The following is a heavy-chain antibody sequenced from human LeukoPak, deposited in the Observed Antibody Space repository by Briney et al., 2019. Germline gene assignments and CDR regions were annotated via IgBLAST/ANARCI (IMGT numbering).Heavy chain of an antibody. CDR1: GGSISSSSYY. Sequence: PSETLSLTCTVSGGSISSSSYYWGWIRQPPGKGLEWIGSIYYSGSTYYNPSLKSRVTISVDTSKNQFSLRPSSVTAADTAVYYCARVPTTIGWYYFDYWGQGTLVTVSS. J-gene: IGHJ4*02. CDR3: ARVPTTIGWYYFDY. V-gene: IGHV4-39*07. CDR2: IYYSGST. D-gene: IGHD6-19*01.